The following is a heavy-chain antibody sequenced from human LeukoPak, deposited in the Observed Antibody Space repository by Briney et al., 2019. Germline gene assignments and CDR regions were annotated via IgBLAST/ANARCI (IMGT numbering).Heavy chain of an antibody. D-gene: IGHD1-26*01. CDR2: ISGSGGST. V-gene: IGHV3-23*01. Sequence: GGSLRLSCVASGFTFSTYGMSWVRQAPGKGLEWVSAISGSGGSTYYADSVKGRFTISRGNSKNTLYLQMNSLRAEDTAVYYCARRRDSGSLQHFDYWGQGTLVTVSS. J-gene: IGHJ4*02. CDR1: GFTFSTYG. CDR3: ARRRDSGSLQHFDY.